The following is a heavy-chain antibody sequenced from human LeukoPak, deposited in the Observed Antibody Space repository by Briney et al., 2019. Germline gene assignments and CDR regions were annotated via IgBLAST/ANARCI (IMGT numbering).Heavy chain of an antibody. J-gene: IGHJ6*03. CDR3: ARHGSGWYNYYYYMDV. V-gene: IGHV4-4*09. D-gene: IGHD6-19*01. Sequence: SETLSLTCTVSGGSISSYYWSWIRQPSGKGLEWIGYIYTSGSTNYNPSLKSRVTISVDTSKNQFSLKLSSVTAADTAVYYCARHGSGWYNYYYYMDVWGKGTTVTVSS. CDR2: IYTSGST. CDR1: GGSISSYY.